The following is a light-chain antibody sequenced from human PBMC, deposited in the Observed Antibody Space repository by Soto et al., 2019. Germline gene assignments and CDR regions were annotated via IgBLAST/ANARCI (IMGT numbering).Light chain of an antibody. CDR1: QSISTY. Sequence: DLQMTQSPSSLSASVGDRVTITCRASQSISTYLNWYQQKVGKAPKLLIYAASSLQRGVPSRFSSSGSGTDFALTISSLQPEDFATYYCQQSFSTPRTFDQGTKLEIK. CDR3: QQSFSTPRT. J-gene: IGKJ2*02. CDR2: AAS. V-gene: IGKV1-39*01.